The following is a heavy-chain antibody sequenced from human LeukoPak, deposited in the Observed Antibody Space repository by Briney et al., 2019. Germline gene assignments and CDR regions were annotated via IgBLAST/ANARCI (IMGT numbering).Heavy chain of an antibody. V-gene: IGHV4-59*08. Sequence: KASETLSLTCTVSGGSISYDHWSWIRQSPGKGLEFIGHIYNIGSTIYNPSLRSRVTISVDTSKNQFSLKLDSVTATDTAVYYCARRAAIGQAYFDYWGQGILVTVSS. D-gene: IGHD6-13*01. J-gene: IGHJ4*02. CDR1: GGSISYDH. CDR3: ARRAAIGQAYFDY. CDR2: IYNIGST.